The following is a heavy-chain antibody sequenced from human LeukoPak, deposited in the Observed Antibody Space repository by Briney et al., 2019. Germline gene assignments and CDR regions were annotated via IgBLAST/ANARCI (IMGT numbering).Heavy chain of an antibody. CDR1: GFTFTSYS. J-gene: IGHJ4*02. V-gene: IGHV3-30*04. CDR3: ARDAWSVRSYFDY. CDR2: ISYDIYSK. D-gene: IGHD2-8*01. Sequence: GGSLRLSCAASGFTFTSYSMHWVRQAPGKGLGWVAVISYDIYSKYYADSVRGRFTISRDNSENTLYLQMNSLRGEDTAVYYCARDAWSVRSYFDYWGQGTLVTVSS.